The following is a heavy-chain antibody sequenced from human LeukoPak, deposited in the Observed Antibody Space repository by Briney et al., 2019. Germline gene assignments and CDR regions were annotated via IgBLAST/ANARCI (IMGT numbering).Heavy chain of an antibody. CDR2: ISTDGRAT. CDR1: GFTFSRYI. CDR3: ARSIYGEPLDY. Sequence: GGSLRLSCAASGFTFSRYIMPWVRQAPGKGLEYVSSISTDGRATYYANSVKGRFSISRDNSKNTQYLQMGSLGAEDMGVYYCARSIYGEPLDYWGQGTLVTVSS. J-gene: IGHJ4*02. D-gene: IGHD4-17*01. V-gene: IGHV3-64*01.